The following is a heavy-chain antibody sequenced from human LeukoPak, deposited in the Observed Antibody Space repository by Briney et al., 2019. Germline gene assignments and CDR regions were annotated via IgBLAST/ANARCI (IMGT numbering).Heavy chain of an antibody. CDR2: IYTSGST. Sequence: SQTLSLTCTVSGGSISSGSYYWSWIRQPAGKGLEWIGRIYTSGSTNYNPSLKSRVTISVDTSKNQFSLKLSSVTAADTAVYYCARESSGSYYYGMDVWGQGTTVTVSS. CDR1: GGSISSGSYY. V-gene: IGHV4-61*02. CDR3: ARESSGSYYYGMDV. D-gene: IGHD6-19*01. J-gene: IGHJ6*02.